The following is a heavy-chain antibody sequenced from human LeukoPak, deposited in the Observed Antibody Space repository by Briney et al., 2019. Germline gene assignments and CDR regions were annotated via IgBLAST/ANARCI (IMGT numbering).Heavy chain of an antibody. D-gene: IGHD2-15*01. J-gene: IGHJ6*02. V-gene: IGHV1-69*01. CDR3: ARTYCSGGTCYSGPRSSYYYYGMDV. Sequence: SVKVSCKASGGTFSSYAISWVRQAPGQGLEWMGGIIPIFGTANYAQKFQGRVTITADESTSTVYMGLSSLTSEDTAVYCCARTYCSGGTCYSGPRSSYYYYGMDVWGQGTTVTVSS. CDR2: IIPIFGTA. CDR1: GGTFSSYA.